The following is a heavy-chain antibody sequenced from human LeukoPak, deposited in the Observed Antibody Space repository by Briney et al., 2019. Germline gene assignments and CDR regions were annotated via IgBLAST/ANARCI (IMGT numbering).Heavy chain of an antibody. V-gene: IGHV4-39*01. CDR3: ARRHDFWSGYSLFDY. J-gene: IGHJ4*02. D-gene: IGHD3-3*01. CDR1: GGSISSSSYY. CDR2: IYYSGST. Sequence: SETLSLTCTVSGGSISSSSYYWGWIRQPPGKGLEWIGSIYYSGSTYYNPSLKSRVTISVDTSKNQFSLKLSSVTAADTAVYYCARRHDFWSGYSLFDYWGQGTLVTVSS.